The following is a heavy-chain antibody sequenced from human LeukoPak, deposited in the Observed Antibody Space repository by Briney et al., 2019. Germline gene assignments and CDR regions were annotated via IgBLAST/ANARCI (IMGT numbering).Heavy chain of an antibody. Sequence: GGSLRLSCAASGLTFSSYAMSWVRQAPGKGLEWVSAISGSGGSTYYADSVKGRFTISRDNSKNTLYLQMNSLRAEDTAVYYCAITTLAGNVGLFYWGQGTLVTVSS. CDR1: GLTFSSYA. V-gene: IGHV3-23*01. CDR3: AITTLAGNVGLFY. D-gene: IGHD6-19*01. J-gene: IGHJ4*02. CDR2: ISGSGGST.